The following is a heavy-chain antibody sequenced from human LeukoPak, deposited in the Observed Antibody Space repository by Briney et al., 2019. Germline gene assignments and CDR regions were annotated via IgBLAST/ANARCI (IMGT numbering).Heavy chain of an antibody. J-gene: IGHJ2*01. Sequence: SETLSLTCAVSGYSISSGYYWGWIRQPPGKGLEWIGSIYHSGSTYYNPSLKSRVTISVDTSKNQISLKLSSVTAADTAVYYCARQGSGWYFDLWGRGTLVTVSS. V-gene: IGHV4-38-2*01. CDR2: IYHSGST. CDR1: GYSISSGYY. CDR3: ARQGSGWYFDL.